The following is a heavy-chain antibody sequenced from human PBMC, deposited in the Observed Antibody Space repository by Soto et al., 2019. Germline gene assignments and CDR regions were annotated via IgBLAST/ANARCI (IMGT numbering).Heavy chain of an antibody. CDR1: GYTFTGYY. CDR3: ARGGYGSGSYYKDLARSTHKKYYYYGMDV. V-gene: IGHV1-2*04. J-gene: IGHJ6*02. Sequence: ASVKVSCKASGYTFTGYYMHWVRHAPGQGLEWMGWINPNSGGTNYAQKFQGWVTMTRDTSISTAYMELSRLRSDDTAVYYCARGGYGSGSYYKDLARSTHKKYYYYGMDVWAKGPRSPSP. D-gene: IGHD3-10*01. CDR2: INPNSGGT.